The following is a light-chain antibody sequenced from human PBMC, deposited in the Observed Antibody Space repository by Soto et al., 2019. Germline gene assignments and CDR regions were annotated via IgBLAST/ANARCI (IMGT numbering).Light chain of an antibody. J-gene: IGKJ1*01. CDR1: QAISSY. Sequence: IQLTQSPSSLSASVGDRVTITCRASQAISSYLAWYQQKPGKAPKVLIYAASTLQSGVPSRCRGSGSGTDFTLTISSLQHEDFATYYCQPVNGYPRTFGQGNKVEIK. V-gene: IGKV1-9*01. CDR3: QPVNGYPRT. CDR2: AAS.